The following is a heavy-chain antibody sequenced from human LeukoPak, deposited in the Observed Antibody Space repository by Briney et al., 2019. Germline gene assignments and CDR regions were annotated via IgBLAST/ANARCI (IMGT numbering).Heavy chain of an antibody. J-gene: IGHJ6*02. CDR3: ARENVNRGSSWGYDYFGMDV. D-gene: IGHD6-13*01. V-gene: IGHV1-8*01. CDR2: MNPYSGIT. Sequence: ASVKVSCKASGYTFASSYDTNWVRQAPGQGLEWMGWMNPYSGITGYPQKFQGRVTMTRDTSISTAYMELSSLTSEDTAVYFCARENVNRGSSWGYDYFGMDVWGQGTAVTVSS. CDR1: GYTFASSYD.